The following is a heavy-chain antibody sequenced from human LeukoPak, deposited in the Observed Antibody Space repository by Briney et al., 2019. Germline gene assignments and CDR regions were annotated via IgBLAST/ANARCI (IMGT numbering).Heavy chain of an antibody. Sequence: GASVKVSCKASGYTFTSYGISWVRQAPGQGLEWMGWISAYNGNTNYAQKLQGRVTMTTDTSTSTAYMELRSLRSDDTAVYYCARDTVSYDSRSHAFDIWGQGTMVTVSS. V-gene: IGHV1-18*01. D-gene: IGHD3-22*01. CDR1: GYTFTSYG. J-gene: IGHJ3*02. CDR3: ARDTVSYDSRSHAFDI. CDR2: ISAYNGNT.